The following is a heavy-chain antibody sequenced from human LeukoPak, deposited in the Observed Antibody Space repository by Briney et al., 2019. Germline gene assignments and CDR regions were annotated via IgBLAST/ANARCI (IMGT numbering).Heavy chain of an antibody. J-gene: IGHJ4*02. CDR2: ISSRSSYI. Sequence: GGSLRLSCAASGFTLSSYSMNWVRQAPGKGLEWVSYISSRSSYIYYADSVKGRFTISRDNAKNSLYLQMNGLRAEDTAVYYCARDYRGSADPHNFDYWGQGTLVTVSS. CDR3: ARDYRGSADPHNFDY. V-gene: IGHV3-21*01. D-gene: IGHD5-12*01. CDR1: GFTLSSYS.